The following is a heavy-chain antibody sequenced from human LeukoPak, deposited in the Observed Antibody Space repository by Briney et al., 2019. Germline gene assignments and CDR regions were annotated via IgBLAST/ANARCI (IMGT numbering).Heavy chain of an antibody. CDR1: GGSISSSSYY. D-gene: IGHD4-23*01. J-gene: IGHJ4*02. V-gene: IGHV4-39*01. CDR3: ASLYGGSAWDY. CDR2: INYSGST. Sequence: SETLSLTCTVSGGSISSSSYYWGWIRQPPGKGLEWIGSINYSGSTYYNPSLKSRVTISVDTSKNQFSLKLSSVTAADTAVYYCASLYGGSAWDYWGQGTLVTVSS.